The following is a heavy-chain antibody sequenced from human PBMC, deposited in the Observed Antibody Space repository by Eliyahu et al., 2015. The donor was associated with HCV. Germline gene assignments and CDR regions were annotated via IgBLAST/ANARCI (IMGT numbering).Heavy chain of an antibody. Sequence: QVQLVESGGGLVRPGGSLXLXCAASXXTXGXHSISWIRQAPGKGLEWVAYISAGGDIIYYADSVKGRFTISRDNAKNSVYLHMSSLRAEDTALYYCASISSYSSGWIGSGVYWGQGTQVTVSS. V-gene: IGHV3-11*01. CDR2: ISAGGDII. CDR3: ASISSYSSGWIGSGVY. J-gene: IGHJ4*02. CDR1: XXTXGXHS. D-gene: IGHD6-19*01.